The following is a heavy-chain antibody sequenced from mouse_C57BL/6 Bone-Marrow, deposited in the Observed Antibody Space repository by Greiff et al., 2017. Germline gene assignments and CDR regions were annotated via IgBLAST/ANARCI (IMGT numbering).Heavy chain of an antibody. Sequence: EVKLMQSGPGLVKPSQSLSLTCSVTGYSITSGYYWNWIRQFPGNKLECMGYIPYDGSNNYNPSLKNRISITRDTSKNQFFLKLNSVTTEDTATYYCAREGANCVKGCCDFDVWGTGTTVTVSS. V-gene: IGHV3-6*01. CDR1: GYSITSGYY. D-gene: IGHD4-1*01. CDR3: AREGANCVKGCCDFDV. J-gene: IGHJ1*03. CDR2: IPYDGSN.